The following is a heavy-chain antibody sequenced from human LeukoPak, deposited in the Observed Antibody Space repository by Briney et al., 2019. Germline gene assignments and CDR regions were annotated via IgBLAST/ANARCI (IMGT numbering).Heavy chain of an antibody. Sequence: GGSLRLSCAASGFTFSSYWMSWVRQAPGKGLEWVANIKQDGSEKYYVDSVKGRFTISRDNAKNSLYLQMNSLRAKDTAVYYCARDGRYQLLRDAFDIWGQGTMVTVSS. CDR2: IKQDGSEK. CDR3: ARDGRYQLLRDAFDI. D-gene: IGHD2-2*01. J-gene: IGHJ3*02. CDR1: GFTFSSYW. V-gene: IGHV3-7*01.